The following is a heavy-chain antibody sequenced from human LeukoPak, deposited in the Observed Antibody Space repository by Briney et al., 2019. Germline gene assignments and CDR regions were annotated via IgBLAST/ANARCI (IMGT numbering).Heavy chain of an antibody. CDR3: ARAGQLVRLISGYFDL. CDR2: IYYSGST. CDR1: GGSISSSSYY. D-gene: IGHD6-13*01. V-gene: IGHV4-39*01. J-gene: IGHJ2*01. Sequence: SETLSLTCTVSGGSISSSSYYWGWIRQPPGKGLEWIGSIYYSGSTYYNPSLKSRVTISVDTSKNQFSLQLNSVTPEDTAVYYCARAGQLVRLISGYFDLWGRGTLVTVSS.